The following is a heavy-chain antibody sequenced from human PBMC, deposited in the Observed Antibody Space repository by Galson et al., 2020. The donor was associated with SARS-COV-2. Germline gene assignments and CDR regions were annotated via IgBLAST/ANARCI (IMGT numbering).Heavy chain of an antibody. CDR1: GDTINSGGFH. J-gene: IGHJ4*02. D-gene: IGHD2-21*02. Sequence: ASETLYLTCSVTGDTINSGGFHWSWIRQRPGRGLEWIGYIYYSGDTYYNPSLESRVSISIDPRENRFSLSLRSVTASDTATYYCARAGNCIGGVCYIQNYFDSWGRGAPVNVSS. V-gene: IGHV4-31*03. CDR3: ARAGNCIGGVCYIQNYFDS. CDR2: IYYSGDT.